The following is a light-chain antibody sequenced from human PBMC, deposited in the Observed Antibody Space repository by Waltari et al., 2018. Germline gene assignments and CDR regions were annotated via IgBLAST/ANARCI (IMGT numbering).Light chain of an antibody. CDR2: FAN. V-gene: IGKV3D-15*01. Sequence: EIVMTQSPVTVSVSPGEALTLSCTASENVGTYVAWYRPKPGQPPRLLIYFANSRATCVPARISGSVSGTDFTLSISSLESEDFAFYYCEQSRRWPQRTFGQGTKLEI. CDR3: EQSRRWPQRT. J-gene: IGKJ2*01. CDR1: ENVGTY.